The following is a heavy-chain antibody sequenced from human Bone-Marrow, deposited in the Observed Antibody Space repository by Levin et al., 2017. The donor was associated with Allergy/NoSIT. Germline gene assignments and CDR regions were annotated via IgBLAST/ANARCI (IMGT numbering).Heavy chain of an antibody. D-gene: IGHD6-19*01. Sequence: KISCKASGGTLGSYAISWVRQAPGQGLEWMGGIVSIFGTTHYAQKFQGRLTITADDSTNTAYMELSSLRSEDTAIYYCARVSWPITVAGKDGRWFDPWGQGTLVTVSS. V-gene: IGHV1-69*01. J-gene: IGHJ5*02. CDR1: GGTLGSYA. CDR3: ARVSWPITVAGKDGRWFDP. CDR2: IVSIFGTT.